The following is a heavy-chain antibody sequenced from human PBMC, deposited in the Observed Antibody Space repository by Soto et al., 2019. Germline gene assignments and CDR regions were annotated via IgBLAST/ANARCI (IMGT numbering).Heavy chain of an antibody. CDR1: GGTFSSYA. CDR3: ARDTAMVSFDY. Sequence: SVKVSCKASGGTFSSYAISWVRQAPGQGLEWMGGIIPIFGTANYAQKFQGRVTITADKSTSTAYMELSSPRSEDTAVYYCARDTAMVSFDYWGQGTLVTVSS. V-gene: IGHV1-69*06. CDR2: IIPIFGTA. J-gene: IGHJ4*02. D-gene: IGHD5-18*01.